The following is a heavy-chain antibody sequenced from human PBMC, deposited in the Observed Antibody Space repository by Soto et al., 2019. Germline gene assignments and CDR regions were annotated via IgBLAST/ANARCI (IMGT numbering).Heavy chain of an antibody. CDR2: IYYSGST. D-gene: IGHD6-19*01. V-gene: IGHV4-39*01. Sequence: QLQLQESGPGLVKPSETLSLTCSVSGGSINSSSYFWGWVRQPPGKGLEWIGSIYYSGSTYYNPSLRSRVTISVDTSKNQCSLKLSAVTAPDTAVFYCARHYSSGSRNWFDPWGQGTRVTVSS. CDR3: ARHYSSGSRNWFDP. CDR1: GGSINSSSYF. J-gene: IGHJ5*02.